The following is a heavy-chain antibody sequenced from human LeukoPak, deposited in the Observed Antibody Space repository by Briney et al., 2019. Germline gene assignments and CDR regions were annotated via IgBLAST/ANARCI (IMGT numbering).Heavy chain of an antibody. D-gene: IGHD3-3*01. CDR2: IYYSGST. CDR3: ARVDVFGVVSSDYYYYYMDV. Sequence: SETLPLTCTVSGGSISSYYWSWIRQPPGKGLEWIGYIYYSGSTNYNPSLKSRVTISVDTSKNQFSLKLSYVTAADTAVYYCARVDVFGVVSSDYYYYYMDVWGKGTTVTVSS. CDR1: GGSISSYY. V-gene: IGHV4-59*12. J-gene: IGHJ6*03.